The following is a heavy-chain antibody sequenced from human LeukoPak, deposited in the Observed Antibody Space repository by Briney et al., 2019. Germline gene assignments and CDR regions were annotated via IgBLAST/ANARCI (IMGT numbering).Heavy chain of an antibody. Sequence: GASVKVSCKVSGYTLTELSMHWVRQAPGQGLEWMGWISAYNGNTNYAQKLQGRVTMTTDTSTSTAYMELRSLRSDDTAVYYCARFAAAGLDYWGQGTLVTVSS. J-gene: IGHJ4*02. CDR3: ARFAAAGLDY. CDR1: GYTLTELS. D-gene: IGHD6-13*01. CDR2: ISAYNGNT. V-gene: IGHV1-18*01.